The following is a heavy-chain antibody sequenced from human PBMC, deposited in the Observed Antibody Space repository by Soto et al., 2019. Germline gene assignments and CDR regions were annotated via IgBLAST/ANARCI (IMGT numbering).Heavy chain of an antibody. CDR1: GFTFSNYD. CDR3: ARGVGAYFDF. CDR2: IGTSGDT. Sequence: GGSLRLSCAASGFTFSNYDMHWVRQPTGKGLGWVSTIGTSGDTYYPASVRGRFTIARESAKNSLYLQMNSLRAGDTAVYYCARGVGAYFDFWGQGALVTVSS. D-gene: IGHD1-26*01. V-gene: IGHV3-13*04. J-gene: IGHJ4*02.